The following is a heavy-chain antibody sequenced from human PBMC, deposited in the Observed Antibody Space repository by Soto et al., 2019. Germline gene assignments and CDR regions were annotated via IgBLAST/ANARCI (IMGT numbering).Heavy chain of an antibody. CDR2: ITPGGGIT. J-gene: IGHJ4*02. Sequence: QVQLVQSGAEVKKPGASVRVSCKASGYTFTTYDIHWMRQAPGLGLEWMGIITPGGGITSYAQKFKGRITMTRDTATSTVYMELSGLRSEDTAMYYCAKVLAELVPRYFDTWGQGTLVTVSS. D-gene: IGHD6-13*01. CDR3: AKVLAELVPRYFDT. CDR1: GYTFTTYD. V-gene: IGHV1-46*01.